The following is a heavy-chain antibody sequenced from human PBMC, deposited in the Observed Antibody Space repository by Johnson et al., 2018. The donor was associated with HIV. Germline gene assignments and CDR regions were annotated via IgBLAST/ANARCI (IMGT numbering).Heavy chain of an antibody. D-gene: IGHD6-13*01. Sequence: VQLVESGGGVVRPGGSLRLSCAASGFTFDDYGMSWVRQAPGKGLEWVAGINWNSGSIDYADSVKGRFSISRDNPKKSLYLQMNGLRPEDTAVYYCARGIAAAPLWAFDIWGQGTMVTVSS. CDR2: INWNSGSI. J-gene: IGHJ3*02. CDR1: GFTFDDYG. V-gene: IGHV3-20*04. CDR3: ARGIAAAPLWAFDI.